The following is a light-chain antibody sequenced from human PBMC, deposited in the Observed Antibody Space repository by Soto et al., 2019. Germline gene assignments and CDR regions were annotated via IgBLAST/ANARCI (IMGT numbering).Light chain of an antibody. CDR3: AAWDDALSGHV. Sequence: QSALTQPASVSGSPGQSITISCTGTSSDVGGYNYVSWYQQHPGKAPKLMIYEVSNRPSGVSNRFSGSKSGNTASLTISGLQAEDEADYYCAAWDDALSGHVFGSGTKVTVL. J-gene: IGLJ1*01. CDR2: EVS. V-gene: IGLV2-14*01. CDR1: SSDVGGYNY.